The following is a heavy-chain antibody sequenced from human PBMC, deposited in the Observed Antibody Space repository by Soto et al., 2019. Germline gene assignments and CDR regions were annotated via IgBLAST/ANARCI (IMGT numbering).Heavy chain of an antibody. CDR2: INHSGGT. J-gene: IGHJ4*02. Sequence: SETLSLTCTVSGGSISSGGYYWSWIRQHPGKGLEWIGDINHSGGTYYNPSLKSRVTISVDTSKNQFSLKLSSVTAADTAVYYCARAKMLRFDYWGQGTLVTVSS. CDR1: GGSISSGGYY. CDR3: ARAKMLRFDY. D-gene: IGHD2-15*01. V-gene: IGHV4-39*07.